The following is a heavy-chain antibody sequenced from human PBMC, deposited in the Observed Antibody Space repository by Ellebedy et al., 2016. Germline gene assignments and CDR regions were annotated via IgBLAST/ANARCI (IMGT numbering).Heavy chain of an antibody. J-gene: IGHJ3*01. D-gene: IGHD4-11*01. CDR1: GASISSSSYY. Sequence: GSLRLSCTVSGASISSSSYYWGWIRQPPGKGLEWIGSLYYSGSTDYKPSLRSRVSISEDMSKNQFSLTLTSVTAADTAVYFCASAMTGDYSDYEGPFDVWGQGTMVTVSA. CDR3: ASAMTGDYSDYEGPFDV. V-gene: IGHV4-39*01. CDR2: LYYSGST.